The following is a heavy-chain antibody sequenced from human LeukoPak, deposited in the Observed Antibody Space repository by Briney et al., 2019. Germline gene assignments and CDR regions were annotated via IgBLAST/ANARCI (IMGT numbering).Heavy chain of an antibody. CDR1: GYSISSGYY. V-gene: IGHV4-38-2*02. CDR3: ARLKTGYYRVYYFDY. Sequence: SETLSLTCTVSGYSISSGYYWGWIRQPPGKGLEWIGSIYHSGSTYYNPSLKSRVTISVDTSKNQFSLKLSSVTAADTAVYYCARLKTGYYRVYYFDYWGQGTLVTVSS. D-gene: IGHD3-9*01. J-gene: IGHJ4*02. CDR2: IYHSGST.